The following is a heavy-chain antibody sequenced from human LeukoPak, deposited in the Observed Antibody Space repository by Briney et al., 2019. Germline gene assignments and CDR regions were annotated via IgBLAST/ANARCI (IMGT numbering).Heavy chain of an antibody. CDR3: ARDWCSGGRCFSSFYF. CDR1: GFTFSSYG. CDR2: IWYDGSNK. J-gene: IGHJ4*02. Sequence: GGSLRLSCAASGFTFSSYGIHWVRQAPGKGLEWVAVIWYDGSNKYYADSVKGRFTISRDNSKNTLSLQMNSLRAEDTAVYYCARDWCSGGRCFSSFYFWGQGTLVTVSS. V-gene: IGHV3-33*01. D-gene: IGHD2-15*01.